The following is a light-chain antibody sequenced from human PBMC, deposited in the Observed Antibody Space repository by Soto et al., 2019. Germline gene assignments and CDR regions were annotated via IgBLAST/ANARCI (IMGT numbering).Light chain of an antibody. CDR2: KAS. Sequence: IQMTQSPSTLSGSVGDRVTITCRASQTISSWLAWYQHKPGKAPKLLIYKASTLKSGVPSRFSGSGSGTEFTLTISSLQPDDFATYYCQHYNSYSEAFGQGTMVDVK. J-gene: IGKJ1*01. CDR3: QHYNSYSEA. V-gene: IGKV1-5*03. CDR1: QTISSW.